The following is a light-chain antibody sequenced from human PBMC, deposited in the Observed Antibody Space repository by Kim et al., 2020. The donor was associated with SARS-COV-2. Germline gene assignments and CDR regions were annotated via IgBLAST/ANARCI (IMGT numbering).Light chain of an antibody. V-gene: IGKV3-20*01. J-gene: IGKJ1*01. CDR3: QQYRSSLWA. Sequence: PGERATLSCRASQSISSTYLAWYQQKPGQAPRLLIYAASSRATGIPDRFSGRGSGTDFTLTISRLEPEDLAMYYCQQYRSSLWAFGQGTKV. CDR2: AAS. CDR1: QSISSTY.